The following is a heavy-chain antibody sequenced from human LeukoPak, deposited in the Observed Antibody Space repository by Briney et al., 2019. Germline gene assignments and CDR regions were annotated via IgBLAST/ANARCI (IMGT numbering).Heavy chain of an antibody. D-gene: IGHD6-13*01. Sequence: PSETLSLTCTVSGGSISSYYWSWIRQPPGKGLEWIGYIYYSGSTNYNPSLKSRVTISVDTSKNQFSLKLSSVTAAATAVYYCARICSSSCYGAFDIWGQGTMVTVSS. V-gene: IGHV4-59*01. CDR1: GGSISSYY. J-gene: IGHJ3*02. CDR3: ARICSSSCYGAFDI. CDR2: IYYSGST.